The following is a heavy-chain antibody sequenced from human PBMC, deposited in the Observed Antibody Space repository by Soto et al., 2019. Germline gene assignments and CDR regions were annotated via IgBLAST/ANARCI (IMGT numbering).Heavy chain of an antibody. J-gene: IGHJ6*02. D-gene: IGHD2-15*01. CDR2: ISSSSSTI. CDR1: GFTFSSYS. Sequence: PGGSLRLSCAASGFTFSSYSMNWVRQAPGKGLEWVSYISSSSSTIYYADSVKGRFTISRDNAKNSLYLQMNSLRAEDTAVYYCAREGFPSGDIVVVVANYGMDVWGQGTTVTVSS. V-gene: IGHV3-48*01. CDR3: AREGFPSGDIVVVVANYGMDV.